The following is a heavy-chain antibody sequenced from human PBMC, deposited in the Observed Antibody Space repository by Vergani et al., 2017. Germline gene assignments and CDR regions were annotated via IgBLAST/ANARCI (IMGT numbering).Heavy chain of an antibody. J-gene: IGHJ4*02. CDR3: AKPDSSGYYYLY. CDR1: GYTFTGYY. Sequence: QVQLVQSGAEVKKPGSSVKVSCKASGYTFTGYYMHWVRQAPGQGLEWMGGFDPEDGETIYAQKFQGRVTMTEDTSTDTAYMELSSLRSEDTAVYYCAKPDSSGYYYLYWGQGTLVTVSS. V-gene: IGHV1-24*01. D-gene: IGHD3-22*01. CDR2: FDPEDGET.